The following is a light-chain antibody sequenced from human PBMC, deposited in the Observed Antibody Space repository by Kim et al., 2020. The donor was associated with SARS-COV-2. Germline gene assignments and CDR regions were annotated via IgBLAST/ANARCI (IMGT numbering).Light chain of an antibody. J-gene: IGLJ2*01. Sequence: QSALTQPASVSGSPGQSITISCTGTSCDVGSYNLVSWYQQHPGKAPKLMIYEVSKRPSGVSNRFSGSKSGNTASLTISGLQAVDEADYYCCSYAGSSTVVFGGGTQLTVL. CDR1: SCDVGSYNL. CDR3: CSYAGSSTVV. CDR2: EVS. V-gene: IGLV2-23*02.